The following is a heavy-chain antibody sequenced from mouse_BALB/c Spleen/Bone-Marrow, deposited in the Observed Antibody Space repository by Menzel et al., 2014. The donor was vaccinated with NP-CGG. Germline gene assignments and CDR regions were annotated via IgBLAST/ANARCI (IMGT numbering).Heavy chain of an antibody. CDR1: GFTFSGFG. CDR2: ISSGSSTI. J-gene: IGHJ2*01. Sequence: EVKVVESGGGLAQPGGSRKLSCAASGFTFSGFGMHWVRQAPEKGLEWVAYISSGSSTIFYADTAKGRFTISRDNPKNTLFLQMTSLRSEDTAMYYCTRGGNWEDFDYWGQGTTLTVSS. CDR3: TRGGNWEDFDY. V-gene: IGHV5-17*02. D-gene: IGHD4-1*01.